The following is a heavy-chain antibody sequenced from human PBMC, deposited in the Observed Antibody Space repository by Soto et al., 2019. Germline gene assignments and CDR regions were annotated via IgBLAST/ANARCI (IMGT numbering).Heavy chain of an antibody. J-gene: IGHJ5*02. D-gene: IGHD2-2*01. CDR3: ARVVPGAEAWFGP. V-gene: IGHV1-18*01. CDR1: GYTFSNYG. Sequence: ASVKVSCKTSGYTFSNYGITWWRQAPGQPLEWLGWISPYSDGTNYAQKFQGRVSMTTDTSTTTAYMELRSLRSDDTAVYYCARVVPGAEAWFGPWGQGTLVTVSS. CDR2: ISPYSDGT.